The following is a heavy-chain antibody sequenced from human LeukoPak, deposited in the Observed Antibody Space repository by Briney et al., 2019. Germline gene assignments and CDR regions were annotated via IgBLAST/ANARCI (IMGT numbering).Heavy chain of an antibody. D-gene: IGHD5-18*01. V-gene: IGHV1-2*02. Sequence: ASVKVSCKASGYTSTGYYMHWVRQAPGQGLEWMGWINPNSGGTNYAQKFQGRVTMTRDTSISTAYMELSRLRSDDTAVYYCARALNAGYSPYYIDYWGQGTLVTVSS. CDR3: ARALNAGYSPYYIDY. CDR1: GYTSTGYY. CDR2: INPNSGGT. J-gene: IGHJ4*02.